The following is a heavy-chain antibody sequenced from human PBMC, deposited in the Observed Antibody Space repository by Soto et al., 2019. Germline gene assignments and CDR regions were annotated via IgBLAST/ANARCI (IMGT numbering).Heavy chain of an antibody. Sequence: APVKVPCKASGYTFTSYAMHWVRQAPGQRLEWMGWINAGNGNTKYSQKFQGRVTITRDTSASTAYMELSSLRSEDTAVYYCARPLSGYTAFDIWGQGTMVTVSS. CDR2: INAGNGNT. D-gene: IGHD3-22*01. CDR3: ARPLSGYTAFDI. J-gene: IGHJ3*02. CDR1: GYTFTSYA. V-gene: IGHV1-3*01.